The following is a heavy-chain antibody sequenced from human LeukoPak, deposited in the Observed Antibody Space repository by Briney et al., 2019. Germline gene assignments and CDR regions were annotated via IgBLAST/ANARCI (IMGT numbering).Heavy chain of an antibody. CDR3: VRDQGVSRFLEWLLYDWFDP. CDR1: GYNFYSYG. CDR2: ISANSGDT. J-gene: IGHJ5*02. D-gene: IGHD3-3*01. Sequence: ASVKVSCKASGYNFYSYGVSWVRQAPGRGLEWMGWISANSGDTKYAQNLQGRVTMTTDTSTSTVYMELRSLKLDDTAVYYCVRDQGVSRFLEWLLYDWFDPWGQGTLVTVSS. V-gene: IGHV1-18*01.